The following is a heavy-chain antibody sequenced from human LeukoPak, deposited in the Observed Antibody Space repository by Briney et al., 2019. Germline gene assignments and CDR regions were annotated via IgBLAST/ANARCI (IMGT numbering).Heavy chain of an antibody. Sequence: PGGSLRLSCAASGFTVSSNYMSWVRQAPGKGLEWVSVIYSGGSTYYADSVKGRFTISRDNSKNTLYLQMNSLRAEDTAVYYCARDPTVGGTGGFDYWGQGTLVTVSS. CDR1: GFTVSSNY. D-gene: IGHD1-26*01. CDR2: IYSGGST. V-gene: IGHV3-66*01. CDR3: ARDPTVGGTGGFDY. J-gene: IGHJ4*02.